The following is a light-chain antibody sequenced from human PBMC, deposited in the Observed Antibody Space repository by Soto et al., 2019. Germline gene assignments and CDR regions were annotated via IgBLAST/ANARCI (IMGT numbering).Light chain of an antibody. Sequence: EIVLTQSPDTLSLSPGERATLSCRASQSVSNSYLAWYQQKPGQAPRLLIYGASGRATGIPDRFSGGESGTDFTLTISRLEPEDFAVYYCQQYGSSPLTFGPGTKVDIK. V-gene: IGKV3-20*01. CDR1: QSVSNSY. CDR2: GAS. CDR3: QQYGSSPLT. J-gene: IGKJ3*01.